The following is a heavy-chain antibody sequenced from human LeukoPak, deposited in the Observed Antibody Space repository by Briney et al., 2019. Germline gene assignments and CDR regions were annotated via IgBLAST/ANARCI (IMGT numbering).Heavy chain of an antibody. CDR1: GGSFSGYY. Sequence: SETLSLTCAVYGGSFSGYYWSWIRQPPGKGLKWIGEITHRGSTNYNPSLKSRVTISVDTSKNQFSLKLNSVTAADTAVYYCARYDIVATNWFDPWGQGTLVTVSS. V-gene: IGHV4-34*01. D-gene: IGHD5-12*01. J-gene: IGHJ5*02. CDR2: ITHRGST. CDR3: ARYDIVATNWFDP.